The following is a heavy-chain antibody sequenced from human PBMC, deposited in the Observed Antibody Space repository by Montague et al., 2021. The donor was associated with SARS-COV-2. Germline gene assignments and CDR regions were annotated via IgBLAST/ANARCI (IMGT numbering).Heavy chain of an antibody. Sequence: SETLSLTCTVSSGSISSETYYWGWIRQSPGKGLEWIASIYYTESTYYNPPLRSRVTMSIDTSKNQFSLKVTSVTAADTAVYYCARRPGTFGAAFDIWGLGTMVTVSS. CDR1: SGSISSETYY. CDR2: IYYTEST. J-gene: IGHJ3*02. V-gene: IGHV4-39*01. D-gene: IGHD3-10*01. CDR3: ARRPGTFGAAFDI.